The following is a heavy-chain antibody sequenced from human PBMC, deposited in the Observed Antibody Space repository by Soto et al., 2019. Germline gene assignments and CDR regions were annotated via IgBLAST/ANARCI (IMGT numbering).Heavy chain of an antibody. D-gene: IGHD3-16*01. V-gene: IGHV1-18*04. Sequence: PGESLKISCKGSGYSFTSYWIGWVRQMPGKGLEWTGWINPYNANTNYAQKLQGRVTMTTDTSTSTAYMDLRSLTSDDTAVYYCARDRVAGIWGDAFDIWGQGTMVTVSS. CDR3: ARDRVAGIWGDAFDI. J-gene: IGHJ3*02. CDR1: GYSFTSYW. CDR2: INPYNANT.